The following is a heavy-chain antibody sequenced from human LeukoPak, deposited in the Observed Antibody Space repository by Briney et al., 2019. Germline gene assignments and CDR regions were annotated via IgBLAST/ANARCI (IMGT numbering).Heavy chain of an antibody. CDR2: IRYDGSNK. J-gene: IGHJ4*02. CDR1: GFTFSSYG. D-gene: IGHD2-15*01. V-gene: IGHV3-30*02. Sequence: GGSLRLSCAASGFTFSSYGMHWVRQAPGKGLEWVAFIRYDGSNKYYADSVRGRFTISRDNSKNTLYLQMNSLRAEVTAVYYCAKDGGVVVAATLVYYFDYWGQGTLVTVSS. CDR3: AKDGGVVVAATLVYYFDY.